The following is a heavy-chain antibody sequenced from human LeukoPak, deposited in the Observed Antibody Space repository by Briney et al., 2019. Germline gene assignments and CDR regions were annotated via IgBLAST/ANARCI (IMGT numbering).Heavy chain of an antibody. D-gene: IGHD5-18*01. CDR3: ARVDSYGYISHPDY. CDR2: INPNSGGT. Sequence: ASVKVSCKASGYTFTGYYMHWVRQAPGQGLEWMGWINPNSGGTNYAQKFQGWVTMTRDTSISTAYMELSRLRSDDTAVYYCARVDSYGYISHPDYWGQGTLVTVSS. V-gene: IGHV1-2*04. J-gene: IGHJ4*02. CDR1: GYTFTGYY.